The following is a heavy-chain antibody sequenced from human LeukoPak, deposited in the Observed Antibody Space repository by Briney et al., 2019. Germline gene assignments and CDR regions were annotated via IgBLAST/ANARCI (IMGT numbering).Heavy chain of an antibody. CDR2: IYYSGST. V-gene: IGHV4-59*01. D-gene: IGHD5-18*01. J-gene: IGHJ6*03. Sequence: SSETLSLTCTVSGGSISSYYWSWIRQPPGKGLEWIGYIYYSGSTNYNPSLKSRVTISVDTSKNQFSLKLTSVTAADTAVYYCARTTEGGYTYGYFYYYCMDVWGKGTTVTISS. CDR1: GGSISSYY. CDR3: ARTTEGGYTYGYFYYYCMDV.